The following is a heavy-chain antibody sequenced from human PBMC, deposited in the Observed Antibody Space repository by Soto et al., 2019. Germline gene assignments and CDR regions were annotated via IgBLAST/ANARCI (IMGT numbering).Heavy chain of an antibody. J-gene: IGHJ6*02. V-gene: IGHV3-53*01. CDR1: GFTFSSNY. D-gene: IGHD3-3*01. Sequence: PGRSLRLACAASGFTFSSNYMSWIRHAPGKGLEWGSVIYSGGSTDYADSVKSRFTISRDNSKNTLYLQMNSLRAEDTAVYYCARSPVLRFLQWSQDYYGMDVWGQGTTVTVSS. CDR2: IYSGGST. CDR3: ARSPVLRFLQWSQDYYGMDV.